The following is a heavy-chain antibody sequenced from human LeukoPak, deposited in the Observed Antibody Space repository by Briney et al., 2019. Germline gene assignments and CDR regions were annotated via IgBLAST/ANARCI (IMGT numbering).Heavy chain of an antibody. D-gene: IGHD3-16*02. CDR1: GGSISSGGYY. J-gene: IGHJ4*02. V-gene: IGHV4-31*03. CDR2: IYYSGST. CDR3: ARSPGDTFGGVIVMRHFDY. Sequence: PSETLSLTCTVSGGSISSGGYYWSWIRQHPGKGLEWIGYIYYSGSTYYNPSLKSRVTISVDTSKNQFSLKLSSVTAADTAVYYCARSPGDTFGGVIVMRHFDYWGQGTLVTVSS.